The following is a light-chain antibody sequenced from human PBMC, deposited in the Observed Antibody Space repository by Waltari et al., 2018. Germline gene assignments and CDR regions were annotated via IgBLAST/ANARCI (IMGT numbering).Light chain of an antibody. V-gene: IGKV1-39*01. CDR3: QQSYSTLLYT. Sequence: DIHMTHSPSSLSASVGDRVPIPCRASQSISSYLNWYQQKPGKAPKLLIYAASSLQSGVPSRFSGSGSGTDFTLTISSLQPEDFATYYCQQSYSTLLYTFGQGTKLEIK. CDR1: QSISSY. J-gene: IGKJ2*01. CDR2: AAS.